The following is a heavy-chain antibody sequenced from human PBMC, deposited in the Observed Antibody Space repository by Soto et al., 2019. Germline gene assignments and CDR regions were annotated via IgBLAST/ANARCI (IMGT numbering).Heavy chain of an antibody. V-gene: IGHV3-11*01. CDR2: ISTSGTTI. D-gene: IGHD6-19*01. Sequence: QVQLVGSGGGLVKPGGSLRLSCAASGFTFSDYYMSWIRQAPGKGLEWISYISTSGTTIYYADSVKGRFTVSRDNAKNPLSLQMNSLRAEDTAVYYCARDPVSATGLGYGMDVWGQGTTVTVSS. CDR3: ARDPVSATGLGYGMDV. CDR1: GFTFSDYY. J-gene: IGHJ6*02.